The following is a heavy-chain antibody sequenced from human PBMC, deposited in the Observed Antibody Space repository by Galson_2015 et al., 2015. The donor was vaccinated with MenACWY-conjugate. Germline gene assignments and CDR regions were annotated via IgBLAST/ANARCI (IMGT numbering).Heavy chain of an antibody. J-gene: IGHJ6*02. Sequence: SLRLSCAASGFTFSRYAMTWVRQAPGKGLEWVSSIDGRGANTYYMDSVRGRFSISRDNSKNTLYLQMNSLRAEDTAVYYCAREGPTMVRGATYYYGMDVWGQATTVTVSS. CDR2: IDGRGANT. D-gene: IGHD3-10*01. CDR3: AREGPTMVRGATYYYGMDV. V-gene: IGHV3-23*01. CDR1: GFTFSRYA.